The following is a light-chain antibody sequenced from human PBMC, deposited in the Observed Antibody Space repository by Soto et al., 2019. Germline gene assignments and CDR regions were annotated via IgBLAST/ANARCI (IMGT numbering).Light chain of an antibody. Sequence: EIALTQSPGTLSLSPGERATLSCRASQSVNANYLAWYQQKPGQAPRLLIYAASIGATGVPDRFSGSGSGTDFTLTISRLEPEDFAVYYCLQYGVPLWTFGQGTKVEIK. CDR3: LQYGVPLWT. J-gene: IGKJ1*01. CDR2: AAS. V-gene: IGKV3-20*01. CDR1: QSVNANY.